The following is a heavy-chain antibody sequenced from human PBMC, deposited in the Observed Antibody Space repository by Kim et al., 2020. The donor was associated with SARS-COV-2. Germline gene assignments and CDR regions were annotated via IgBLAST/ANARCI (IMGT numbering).Heavy chain of an antibody. Sequence: GWSLRLSWVGSGITFRSNAVSWVRQAPGKGLEWGSRIGVGGDGIVDADSVKGRFTISSDYSENTVYLQMNSLRADDTAVYCCETSPARGSSFDHWGQGTL. CDR1: GITFRSNA. CDR2: IGVGGDGI. V-gene: IGHV3-23*01. D-gene: IGHD1-26*01. J-gene: IGHJ4*02. CDR3: ETSPARGSSFDH.